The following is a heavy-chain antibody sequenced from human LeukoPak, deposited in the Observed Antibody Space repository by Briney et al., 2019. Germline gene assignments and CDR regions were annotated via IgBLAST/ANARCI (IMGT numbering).Heavy chain of an antibody. CDR1: GYTFTSYG. CDR2: ISAYNGNT. J-gene: IGHJ4*02. Sequence: ASVKVSCKASGYTFTSYGISWVRQAPGQGIECMGWISAYNGNTNYAQKLQGRVTMTTDTSTSTAYMELRSLRSDDTAVYYCARYADYDFWSGIDYWGQGTLVTVSS. V-gene: IGHV1-18*01. CDR3: ARYADYDFWSGIDY. D-gene: IGHD3-3*01.